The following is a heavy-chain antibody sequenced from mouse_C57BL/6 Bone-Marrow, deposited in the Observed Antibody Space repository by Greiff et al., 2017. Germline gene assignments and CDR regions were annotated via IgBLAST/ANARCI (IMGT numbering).Heavy chain of an antibody. J-gene: IGHJ3*01. D-gene: IGHD2-4*01. CDR1: GYTFTSYG. V-gene: IGHV1-81*01. Sequence: VQLQQSGAELARPGASVKLSCKASGYTFTSYGISWVKQRTGQGLEWIGEIYPRSGSTYYNEQFKGKATLTADKSSSTAYMELRSLTSEDSAVYFCARSDYYDYDWFAYWGQGTLVTVSA. CDR3: ARSDYYDYDWFAY. CDR2: IYPRSGST.